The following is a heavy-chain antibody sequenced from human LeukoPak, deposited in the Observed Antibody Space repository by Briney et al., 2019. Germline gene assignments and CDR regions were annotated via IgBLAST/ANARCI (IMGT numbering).Heavy chain of an antibody. CDR3: ARAVITFGGAVAKGFDC. D-gene: IGHD3-16*01. J-gene: IGHJ4*02. V-gene: IGHV4-59*01. Sequence: SETLSLTCTVSGGPFSTYYSSWLRQPPGRGLEWMGYIYYSGSTDYNPSLKSRLTMSLDTSKNRFSLNLSFVPAADKAVYYCARAVITFGGAVAKGFDCWGQGTLVTVSS. CDR2: IYYSGST. CDR1: GGPFSTYY.